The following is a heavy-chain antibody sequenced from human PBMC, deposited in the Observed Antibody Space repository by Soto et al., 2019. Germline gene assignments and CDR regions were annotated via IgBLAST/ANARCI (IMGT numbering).Heavy chain of an antibody. Sequence: QVHLQESGPGLVRPSQTLSLTCTVSGDSMATGGHYYNWIRQVPGKGLEWIGYVYYSGATHYTPSLRARATISRDTSKHQFSLRLISVTAAATALYYCARDKGLQTTVWGFWGQGIQVTVSS. CDR1: GDSMATGGHY. D-gene: IGHD3-16*01. CDR2: VYYSGAT. CDR3: ARDKGLQTTVWGF. V-gene: IGHV4-31*03. J-gene: IGHJ4*02.